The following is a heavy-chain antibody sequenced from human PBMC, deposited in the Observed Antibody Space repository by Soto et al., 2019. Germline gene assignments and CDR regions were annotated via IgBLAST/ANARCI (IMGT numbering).Heavy chain of an antibody. Sequence: SETLSLTCTVSGGSISSGGYYWSWIRQHPGKGLEWIGYIYYSGSTYYNPSLKSRVTISVDTSKNQFSLKLSSVTAADTAVYYCAREEGMLWFGELLTHGMDVWGQGTTVTVSS. CDR3: AREEGMLWFGELLTHGMDV. J-gene: IGHJ6*02. CDR1: GGSISSGGYY. V-gene: IGHV4-31*03. D-gene: IGHD3-10*01. CDR2: IYYSGST.